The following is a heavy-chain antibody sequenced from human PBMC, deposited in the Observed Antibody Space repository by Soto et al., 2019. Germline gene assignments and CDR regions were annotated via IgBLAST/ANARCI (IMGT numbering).Heavy chain of an antibody. CDR3: AGEPSSSWDRFWFDP. Sequence: QVQLVQSGAEVKKPGSSVKVSCKASGGTFSSYAISWVRQAPGQGLEWMGGIIPIFGTANYAQKFQGRVTITADASTSTAYLELSSLRSEDRAVYYCAGEPSSSWDRFWFDPWGQGTLVTVSS. V-gene: IGHV1-69*12. D-gene: IGHD6-13*01. CDR1: GGTFSSYA. J-gene: IGHJ5*02. CDR2: IIPIFGTA.